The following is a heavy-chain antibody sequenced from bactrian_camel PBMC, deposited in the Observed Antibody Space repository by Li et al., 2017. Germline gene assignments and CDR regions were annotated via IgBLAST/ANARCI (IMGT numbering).Heavy chain of an antibody. CDR3: AAHYGFYMTARQALGVRESLFGY. D-gene: IGHD3*01. CDR2: ISKGGGTT. V-gene: IGHV3S1*01. Sequence: HVQLVESGGGLVQPGGSLRLSCAASGFTVSTYWMYWVRQAPGKGFEWVSSISKGGGTTYYADSVKGRFTVSLDDAKNTLYLQMNSLKPEDTAMYYCAAHYGFYMTARQALGVRESLFGYWGQGTQVTVS. J-gene: IGHJ6*01. CDR1: GFTVSTYW.